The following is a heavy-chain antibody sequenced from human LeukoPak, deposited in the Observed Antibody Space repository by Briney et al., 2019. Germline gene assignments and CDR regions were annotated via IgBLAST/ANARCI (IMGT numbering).Heavy chain of an antibody. CDR3: ARGRAAAGFDY. CDR1: GYTFTSYG. CDR2: ISAYNANT. Sequence: ASVKVSCKASGYTFTSYGISWVRQAPGQGLEWMGWISAYNANTNYAQKLQGRVTMTTDTSTTTAYTELSRLRSDDTAVYYCARGRAAAGFDYWGQGTLVTVSS. J-gene: IGHJ4*02. D-gene: IGHD6-13*01. V-gene: IGHV1-18*01.